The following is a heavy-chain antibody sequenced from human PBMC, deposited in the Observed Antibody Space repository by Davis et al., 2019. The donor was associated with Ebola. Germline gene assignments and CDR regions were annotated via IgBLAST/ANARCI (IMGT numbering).Heavy chain of an antibody. CDR2: ISAYNGNT. CDR1: GYTFTSYA. CDR3: ASGEQLVLYYYYGMDV. Sequence: AASVKVSCKASGYTFTSYAISWVRQAPGQGLEWMGWISAYNGNTNYAQKLQGRVTITADKSTSTAYMELSSLRSEDTAVYYCASGEQLVLYYYYGMDVWGQGTTVTVSS. J-gene: IGHJ6*02. V-gene: IGHV1-18*01. D-gene: IGHD6-6*01.